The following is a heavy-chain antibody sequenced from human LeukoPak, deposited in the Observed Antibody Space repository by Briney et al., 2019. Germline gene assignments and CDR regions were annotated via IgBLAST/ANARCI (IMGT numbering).Heavy chain of an antibody. V-gene: IGHV3-23*01. CDR2: ISGSGAST. CDR3: IVFGDSNH. Sequence: PGGSLRLSCLTSGFTFSTNAMSWVRQAPGKGLEWISGISGSGASTYYADSVKGRFTISRDTSKNTLYLQINSLRVEDTAVYYCIVFGDSNHWGQGTLVTVSS. CDR1: GFTFSTNA. D-gene: IGHD4-17*01. J-gene: IGHJ5*02.